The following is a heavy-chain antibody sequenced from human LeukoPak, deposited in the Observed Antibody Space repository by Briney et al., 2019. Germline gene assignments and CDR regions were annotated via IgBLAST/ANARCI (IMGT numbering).Heavy chain of an antibody. V-gene: IGHV3-30*18. J-gene: IGHJ4*02. CDR1: GFTFSSYG. D-gene: IGHD2-2*01. CDR3: AKVNKYREDY. Sequence: GRSLRLSCAASGFTFSSYGMHWVRQAPGKGLEWVAVISYDESNKYYADSVKGRFTISRDNSKNTLYLQMNSLRAEDTAVYYCAKVNKYREDYWRQGTLVTVSS. CDR2: ISYDESNK.